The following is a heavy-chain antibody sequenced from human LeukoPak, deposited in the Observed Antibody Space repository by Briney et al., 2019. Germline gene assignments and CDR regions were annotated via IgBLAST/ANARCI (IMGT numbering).Heavy chain of an antibody. J-gene: IGHJ4*02. CDR2: FDPEDGET. CDR1: GYTLTELS. D-gene: IGHD3-16*02. V-gene: IGHV1-24*01. CDR3: ATDGGDYVWGSYRSQYYFDY. Sequence: ASVKVSCKVSGYTLTELSMHWVRQAPGKGLEGMGGFDPEDGETIYAQKFQGRVTMTEDTSTDTAYMELSSLRSEDTAVYYCATDGGDYVWGSYRSQYYFDYWGQGTLVTVSS.